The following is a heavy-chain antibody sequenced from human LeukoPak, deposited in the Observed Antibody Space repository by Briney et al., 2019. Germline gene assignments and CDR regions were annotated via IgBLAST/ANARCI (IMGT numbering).Heavy chain of an antibody. CDR1: GFTFTSYG. CDR3: ARDMVGLAADGNWFDP. Sequence: ASVKLSCTASGFTFTSYGISWVRQAPGQGLEWMACISVYNSQTNCAQTFQGRVTMTTDRSTSTAYMELRSLRSDDTAVYYCARDMVGLAADGNWFDPWGQGTLVTVSS. CDR2: ISVYNSQT. V-gene: IGHV1-18*01. J-gene: IGHJ5*02. D-gene: IGHD6-13*01.